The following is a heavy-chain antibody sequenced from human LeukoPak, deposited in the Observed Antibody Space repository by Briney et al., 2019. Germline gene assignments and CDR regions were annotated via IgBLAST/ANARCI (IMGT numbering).Heavy chain of an antibody. Sequence: SETLSLTCTVSGGSISSYYWSWIRQPPGKGLEWIGYIYYSGSTNYNPSLKSRVTISVDTSKNQFSLKLSSVTAADTAVYYCARDTYYYDSSGYPSDYWGQGTLVTVSS. V-gene: IGHV4-59*12. CDR2: IYYSGST. CDR1: GGSISSYY. J-gene: IGHJ4*02. CDR3: ARDTYYYDSSGYPSDY. D-gene: IGHD3-22*01.